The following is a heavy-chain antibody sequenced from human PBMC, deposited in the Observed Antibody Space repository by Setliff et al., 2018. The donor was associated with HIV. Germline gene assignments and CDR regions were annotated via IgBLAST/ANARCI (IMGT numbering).Heavy chain of an antibody. V-gene: IGHV3-7*03. CDR1: GFTFSSYA. D-gene: IGHD4-4*01. CDR2: IKQDGSEK. Sequence: GGSLRLSCAASGFTFSSYAMHWVRQAPGKGLEWVANIKQDGSEKNYVDSVKGRFTISRDNAKNSLYLQMNSLRAEETAVYYCAREKVWGYSSLTGDYYYYYMDVWGKGTTVTVSS. J-gene: IGHJ6*03. CDR3: AREKVWGYSSLTGDYYYYYMDV.